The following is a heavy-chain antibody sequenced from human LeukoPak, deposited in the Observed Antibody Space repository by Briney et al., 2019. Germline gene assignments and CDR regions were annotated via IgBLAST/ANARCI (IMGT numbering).Heavy chain of an antibody. D-gene: IGHD1-26*01. J-gene: IGHJ4*02. CDR3: AKDFISGHGKWDIDH. V-gene: IGHV3-23*03. CDR2: IYRDASYR. Sequence: GSVRLSCEASGFTFTSFAMSWVREAPGKGLEWVSGIYRDASYRFYADSVKGRFTISRDNSNRRLSLQMNSLTAEDTAMYYCAKDFISGHGKWDIDHWGQGTLVTASP. CDR1: GFTFTSFA.